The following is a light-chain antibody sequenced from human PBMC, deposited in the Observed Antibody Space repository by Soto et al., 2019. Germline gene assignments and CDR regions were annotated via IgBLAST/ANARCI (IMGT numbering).Light chain of an antibody. CDR2: DVS. Sequence: DIQMTQSPSTLSASVGDRVTITCRASQSISVYLAWYQQKPGKAPKLLIYDVSSLESGVPPRFSGSGSGTDFTLTISGLQPDDFATYYCQQYDSYWTFGQGTKVDI. V-gene: IGKV1-5*01. J-gene: IGKJ1*01. CDR3: QQYDSYWT. CDR1: QSISVY.